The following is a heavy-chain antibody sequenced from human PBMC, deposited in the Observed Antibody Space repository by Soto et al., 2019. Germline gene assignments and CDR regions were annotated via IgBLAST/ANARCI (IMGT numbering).Heavy chain of an antibody. CDR3: ARDHFSDIVVVVAAIPTY. V-gene: IGHV1-18*01. CDR2: ISAYNGNT. J-gene: IGHJ4*02. Sequence: QVQLVQSGAEVKKPGASVKVSCKASGYTFTSYAISWVRQAPGQGLEWMGWISAYNGNTNYAQKLQGRVTMTTDTSTSTAYMELRILRSDDTAVYYCARDHFSDIVVVVAAIPTYWGQGTLVTVSS. D-gene: IGHD2-15*01. CDR1: GYTFTSYA.